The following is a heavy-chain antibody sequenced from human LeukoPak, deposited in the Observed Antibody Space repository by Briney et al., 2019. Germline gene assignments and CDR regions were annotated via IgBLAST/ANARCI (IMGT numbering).Heavy chain of an antibody. Sequence: ASVKVSCKASGYTFTSYAMHWVRQAPGQRLEWMGWINAGNGNTKYSQKFQGRVTITRDTSASTAYMELRSLRSDDTAVYYCARDQLDYYDSSGSQPYWGQGTLVTVSS. CDR1: GYTFTSYA. CDR3: ARDQLDYYDSSGSQPY. CDR2: INAGNGNT. V-gene: IGHV1-3*01. D-gene: IGHD3-22*01. J-gene: IGHJ4*02.